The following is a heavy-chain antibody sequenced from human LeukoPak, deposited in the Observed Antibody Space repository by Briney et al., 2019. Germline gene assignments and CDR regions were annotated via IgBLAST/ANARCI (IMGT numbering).Heavy chain of an antibody. CDR3: ARDKGQWLYDAFDI. D-gene: IGHD6-19*01. CDR1: GFTFSSYA. Sequence: SGGSLRLSCAASGFTFSSYAMSWVRQAPGKGLEWVSAISGSGGSTYYADSVKGRFTISRDNSKNTLYLQMNSLRAEDTALYHCARDKGQWLYDAFDIWGQGTMVTVSS. J-gene: IGHJ3*02. V-gene: IGHV3-23*01. CDR2: ISGSGGST.